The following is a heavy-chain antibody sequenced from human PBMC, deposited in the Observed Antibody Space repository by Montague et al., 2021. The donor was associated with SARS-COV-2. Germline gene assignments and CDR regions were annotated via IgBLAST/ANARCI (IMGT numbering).Heavy chain of an antibody. CDR1: GGSFSPYY. Sequence: SETLSLTCSVSGGSFSPYYWTWIRQTPGKGLEWIGYVSHTGSTXXXHSXXXRVSMFVDSSKSQFSLELSSVTAADTAIYYCARFRIWNHLYGMDVWGQGTTVIVSS. J-gene: IGHJ6*02. D-gene: IGHD2-15*01. CDR2: VSHTGST. CDR3: ARFRIWNHLYGMDV. V-gene: IGHV4-59*12.